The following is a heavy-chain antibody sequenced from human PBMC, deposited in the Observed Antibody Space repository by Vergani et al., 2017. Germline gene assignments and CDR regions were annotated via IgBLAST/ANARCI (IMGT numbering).Heavy chain of an antibody. CDR1: GFTFSSYS. J-gene: IGHJ4*02. D-gene: IGHD3-10*01. V-gene: IGHV3-48*04. Sequence: EVQLVESGGGLVQPGGSLRLSCAASGFTFSSYSMNWVRQAPGKGLEWVSYISSSSSTIYYADSVKGRFTISRDNAKNSLYLQMNSLRAEDTAVYYFARVIVLWFGELRGGFDYWGQGTLVTVSS. CDR2: ISSSSSTI. CDR3: ARVIVLWFGELRGGFDY.